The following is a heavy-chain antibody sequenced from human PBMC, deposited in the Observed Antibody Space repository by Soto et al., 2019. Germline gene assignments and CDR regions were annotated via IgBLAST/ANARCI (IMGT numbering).Heavy chain of an antibody. CDR2: ISTNNRGI. CDR3: VRAQAYIREY. Sequence: QIKLVQSGAEVKKPGASVKGSCKASGYSFTAYGISWVRQAPGQGLEWMGWISTNNRGIGYAQKFQGRVTMTKDVSTSTAYIEVRSLISDDTAVYYCVRAQAYIREYWCQGTLVTVSS. D-gene: IGHD4-17*01. CDR1: GYSFTAYG. V-gene: IGHV1-18*01. J-gene: IGHJ4*02.